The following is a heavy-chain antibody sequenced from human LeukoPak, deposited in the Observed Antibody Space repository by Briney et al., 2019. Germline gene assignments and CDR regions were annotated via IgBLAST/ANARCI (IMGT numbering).Heavy chain of an antibody. CDR2: IYYSGST. V-gene: IGHV4-59*02. CDR1: GGSVSSYY. Sequence: SETLSLTCTVSGGSVSSYYWSWIRQPPGKGLEWIGYIYYSGSTNYNPSLKSRVTISVDTSKNQFSLKLRSVTAADTAVYYCARAAYTIFGVVDGWFDPWGQGTLVTVSS. D-gene: IGHD3-3*01. J-gene: IGHJ5*02. CDR3: ARAAYTIFGVVDGWFDP.